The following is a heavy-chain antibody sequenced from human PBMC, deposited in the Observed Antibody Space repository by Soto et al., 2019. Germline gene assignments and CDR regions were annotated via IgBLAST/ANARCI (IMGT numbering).Heavy chain of an antibody. CDR1: GYTFTGYY. CDR3: ARSKAVAGTVEYYYGMAG. CDR2: INPNSGGT. V-gene: IGHV1-2*02. J-gene: IGHJ6*02. Sequence: ASVKVSCKASGYTFTGYYMHWVRQAPGQGLEWMGWINPNSGGTNYAQKFQGRVTMTRDTSISTAYMELSRLRSDDTAVYYCARSKAVAGTVEYYYGMAGWGQGPRVPVSS. D-gene: IGHD6-19*01.